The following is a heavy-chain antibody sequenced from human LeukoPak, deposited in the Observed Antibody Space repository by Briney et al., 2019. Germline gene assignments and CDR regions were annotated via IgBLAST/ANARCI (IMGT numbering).Heavy chain of an antibody. Sequence: GGSLRLSCAASGFTFSSYWMSWVRQAPGKGLEWVANIKQDGSEKYYVDSVKGRYTISRDNAKNSLYLQMNSLRAEDTAVYYCASRGYSYGYLVRYWGQGTLVTVSS. V-gene: IGHV3-7*01. CDR3: ASRGYSYGYLVRY. CDR2: IKQDGSEK. D-gene: IGHD5-18*01. CDR1: GFTFSSYW. J-gene: IGHJ4*02.